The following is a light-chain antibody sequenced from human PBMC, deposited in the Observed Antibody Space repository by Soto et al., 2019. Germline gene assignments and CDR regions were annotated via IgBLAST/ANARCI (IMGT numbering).Light chain of an antibody. V-gene: IGLV1-44*01. J-gene: IGLJ3*02. CDR3: ATWDDSLSGGV. CDR2: NNN. CDR1: SSNIGNNI. Sequence: QSVLTQPPSASGTPGQRVTISCSGTSSNIGNNIVNWYQQLPGTAPKLLIYNNNQRPSGVPDRFSGSKSGTSASLAISGLQSEDEADYYCATWDDSLSGGVFGGGTKLTVL.